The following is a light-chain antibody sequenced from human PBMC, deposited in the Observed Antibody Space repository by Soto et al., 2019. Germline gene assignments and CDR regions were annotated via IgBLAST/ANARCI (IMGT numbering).Light chain of an antibody. CDR1: SSDVGGYNY. Sequence: QSALTQPASVSVSPGQSITISCTGTSSDVGGYNYVSWYQHHPGKAPQLMIYDVSNRPSGVSNRVSGSKSRNTASLTISGFQAADEADYYCSSYPSSSTLIVFGGGTKLTVL. J-gene: IGLJ2*01. V-gene: IGLV2-14*03. CDR2: DVS. CDR3: SSYPSSSTLIV.